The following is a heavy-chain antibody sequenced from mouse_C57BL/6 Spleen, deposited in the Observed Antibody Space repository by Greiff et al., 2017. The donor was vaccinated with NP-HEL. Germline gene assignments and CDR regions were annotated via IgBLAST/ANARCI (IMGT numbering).Heavy chain of an antibody. V-gene: IGHV1-9*01. CDR2: ILPGSGST. CDR1: GYTFTGYW. D-gene: IGHD2-4*01. Sequence: QVQLQQSGAELMKPGASVKLSCKATGYTFTGYWIEWVKQRPGHGLEWIGEILPGSGSTNYNGKFKGKATFTADTSSNTAYMQLSSLTTEDSAIYYCARGGYDYVLFAYWGQGTLVTVSA. J-gene: IGHJ3*01. CDR3: ARGGYDYVLFAY.